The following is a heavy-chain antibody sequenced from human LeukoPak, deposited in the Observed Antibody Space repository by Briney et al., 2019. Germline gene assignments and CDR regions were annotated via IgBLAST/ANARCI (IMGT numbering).Heavy chain of an antibody. D-gene: IGHD6-19*01. Sequence: PGRSLRLSCAASGFTFSSYAMHWARQAPGKGLEWVAVISYDGSNKYYADSVKGRFTISRDNSKNTLYLQMNSLRAEDTAVYYCARRLGYSSGHFDYWGQGTLVTVSS. CDR1: GFTFSSYA. V-gene: IGHV3-30*04. CDR2: ISYDGSNK. CDR3: ARRLGYSSGHFDY. J-gene: IGHJ4*02.